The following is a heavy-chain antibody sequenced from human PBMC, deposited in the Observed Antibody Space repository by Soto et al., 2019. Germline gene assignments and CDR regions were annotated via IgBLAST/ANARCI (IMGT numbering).Heavy chain of an antibody. D-gene: IGHD5-12*01. V-gene: IGHV3-7*01. CDR1: EFTFSSFW. J-gene: IGHJ6*02. Sequence: GGSLRLSCTASEFTFSSFWMRWVRQAPGKGLEWVANIKQDGSEKFYVDSVKGRFTISRDNAKNSLYLQMNSLRAEDTAVYYCASNPLLTDGYNWGYNFYPMDVWGQGTKVTVSS. CDR3: ASNPLLTDGYNWGYNFYPMDV. CDR2: IKQDGSEK.